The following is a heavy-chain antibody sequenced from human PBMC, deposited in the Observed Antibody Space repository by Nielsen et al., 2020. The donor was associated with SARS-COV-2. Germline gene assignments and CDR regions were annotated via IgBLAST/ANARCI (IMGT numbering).Heavy chain of an antibody. V-gene: IGHV3-33*01. J-gene: IGHJ4*02. Sequence: GESLKISCAASGFSFNDYGMHWVRQAPGKGLEWVAVIWHDGSKRNYASSVEGRFTISRDNSTNTLALQLDSLRAEDTAVYYCARDRGWKLGIADYWGQGTLVTVSS. CDR3: ARDRGWKLGIADY. CDR2: IWHDGSKR. D-gene: IGHD3-10*01. CDR1: GFSFNDYG.